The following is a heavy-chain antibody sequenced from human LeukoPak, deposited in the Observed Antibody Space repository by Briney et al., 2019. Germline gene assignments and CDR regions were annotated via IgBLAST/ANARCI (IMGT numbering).Heavy chain of an antibody. J-gene: IGHJ3*02. CDR2: ICSSSSYI. Sequence: GGSLRLSCAASGFTFSSYSMNWVCEAPGKGLEWVSSICSSSSYIYYADSVKGRFTISRDNAKNSLYLQMNSLRAEDTAVYYCAREITVEMATVDAFDIWGQGTMVTVSS. V-gene: IGHV3-21*01. CDR1: GFTFSSYS. D-gene: IGHD5-24*01. CDR3: AREITVEMATVDAFDI.